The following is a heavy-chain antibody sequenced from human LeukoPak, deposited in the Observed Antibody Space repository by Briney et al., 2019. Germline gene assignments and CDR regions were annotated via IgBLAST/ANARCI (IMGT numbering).Heavy chain of an antibody. J-gene: IGHJ6*03. CDR2: ISSGGSAI. CDR3: ARSTSGWFGELLPYYYYYMDV. D-gene: IGHD3-10*01. V-gene: IGHV3-21*01. CDR1: GFTFSSYS. Sequence: GSLRLSCAASGFTFSSYSMNWVRQAPGKGPEWVSSISSGGSAIYYADSVKGRFTISRDNAKNSLYLQMNSLRAEDTAVYYCARSTSGWFGELLPYYYYYMDVWGKGTTVTASS.